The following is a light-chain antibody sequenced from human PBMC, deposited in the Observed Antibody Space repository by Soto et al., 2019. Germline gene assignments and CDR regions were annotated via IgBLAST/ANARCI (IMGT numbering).Light chain of an antibody. V-gene: IGKV3-20*01. CDR2: RTS. Sequence: EIVLTQSPGTLSLSPGERATLSCRASQSVSSNYLAWYQQKPGQAPRLLMFRTSSRATGFPARFSGSGSGTEFTLTISRLEPEDFAVYYCQQYGSSPRTFGQGTKVDIK. CDR1: QSVSSNY. J-gene: IGKJ1*01. CDR3: QQYGSSPRT.